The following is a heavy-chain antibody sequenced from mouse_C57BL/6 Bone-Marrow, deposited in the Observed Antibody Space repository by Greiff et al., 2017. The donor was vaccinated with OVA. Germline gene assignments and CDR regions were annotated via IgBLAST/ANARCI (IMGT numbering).Heavy chain of an antibody. CDR2: IDPNSGGT. V-gene: IGHV1-72*01. CDR1: GYTFTSYW. Sequence: QVQLQQPGAELVKPGASVKLSCKASGYTFTSYWIHWVKQRPGRGLEWIGRIDPNSGGTKYNEKFKCKATLTVDKPSSTAYMQLSSLTSEDSAVYYCARGKGLWWGYFDVWGTGTTVTVSS. J-gene: IGHJ1*03. D-gene: IGHD1-1*02. CDR3: ARGKGLWWGYFDV.